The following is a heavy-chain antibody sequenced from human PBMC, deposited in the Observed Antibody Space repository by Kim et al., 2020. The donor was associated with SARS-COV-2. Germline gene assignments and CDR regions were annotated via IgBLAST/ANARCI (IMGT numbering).Heavy chain of an antibody. V-gene: IGHV1-3*01. Sequence: VSVKVSCKASGYTFTSYAMHWVRQAPGQRLEWIGWINAGNGNTKYSQKFQGRVTITRDTSASTAYMELSSLRSEDTAVYYCARGWGYYYGAGSYPSSDYYYYGKDVWGQGATVTVA. CDR2: INAGNGNT. D-gene: IGHD3-10*01. CDR1: GYTFTSYA. J-gene: IGHJ6*02. CDR3: ARGWGYYYGAGSYPSSDYYYYGKDV.